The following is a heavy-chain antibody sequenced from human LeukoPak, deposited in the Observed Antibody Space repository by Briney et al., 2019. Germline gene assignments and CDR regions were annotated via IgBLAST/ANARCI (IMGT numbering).Heavy chain of an antibody. CDR3: ARGRYNSKIDFDY. V-gene: IGHV4-39*07. Sequence: PSETLSLTCTVSGDSISSSDYYWGWIRQPPGKGLEWIGSIHSSGNIYYNPSLKSRVTISLDTSNNQFSLRLFSVSAADTAVYYCARGRYNSKIDFDYWGQGTLVTVSS. CDR1: GDSISSSDYY. CDR2: IHSSGNI. D-gene: IGHD3-16*02. J-gene: IGHJ4*02.